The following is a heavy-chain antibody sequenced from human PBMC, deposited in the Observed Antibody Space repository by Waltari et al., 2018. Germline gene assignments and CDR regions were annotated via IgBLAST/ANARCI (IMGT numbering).Heavy chain of an antibody. V-gene: IGHV3-23*01. D-gene: IGHD4-17*01. J-gene: IGHJ4*02. CDR1: GFTFSRYA. CDR3: AKSYGDYEAFDY. CDR2: ISGSGGST. Sequence: EVQLLESGGGLVQPGGSLRLSCAASGFTFSRYAMSWVRQAPGKGLEWVSAISGSGGSTYYADSVKGRFTISRDNSKNTLYLQMNSLRAEDTAVYYCAKSYGDYEAFDYWGQGTLVTVSS.